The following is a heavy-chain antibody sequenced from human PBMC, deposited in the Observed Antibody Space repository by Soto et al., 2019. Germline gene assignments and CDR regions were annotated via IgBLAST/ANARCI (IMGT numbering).Heavy chain of an antibody. D-gene: IGHD5-18*01. Sequence: QVQLQESGPGLVKPSETLSLTCTVSGGSISGDYWSWIRQPPGKGLEWIGYIYYSGTTNYNPSLKSRVTLSVDTSKTQFSLKLSSVTAADTAVYYCARHVRGYSYGYVYFDYWVQGTLVTVSS. V-gene: IGHV4-59*08. CDR1: GGSISGDY. CDR2: IYYSGTT. J-gene: IGHJ4*02. CDR3: ARHVRGYSYGYVYFDY.